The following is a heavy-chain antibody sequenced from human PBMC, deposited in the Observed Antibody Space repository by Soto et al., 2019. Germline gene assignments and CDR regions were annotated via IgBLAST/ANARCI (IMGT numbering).Heavy chain of an antibody. CDR2: IIPIFGTA. CDR3: ARVESNGYSYGLSYYYYGMDV. J-gene: IGHJ6*02. D-gene: IGHD5-18*01. V-gene: IGHV1-69*06. CDR1: GGTFSSYA. Sequence: SVKVSCKASGGTFSSYAISWVRQAPGQGLEWMGGIIPIFGTANYAQKFQGRVTITADKSTSTAYMELSSLRSEDTAVYYCARVESNGYSYGLSYYYYGMDVWGQGXTVTVYS.